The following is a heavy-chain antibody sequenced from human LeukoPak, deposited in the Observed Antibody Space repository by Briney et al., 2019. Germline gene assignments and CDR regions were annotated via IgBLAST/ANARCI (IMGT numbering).Heavy chain of an antibody. V-gene: IGHV4-34*01. CDR3: ARVQDFETRGYYLGY. D-gene: IGHD3-22*01. Sequence: PSETLSLTCAVYGGSFSDYYWNWIRQPPGKELEWIGEINHSGSTNYNPSLKSRVTMSVDTFKNQFSLTLSSVTAADTAVYYCARVQDFETRGYYLGYWGHGTLVTVSS. CDR2: INHSGST. CDR1: GGSFSDYY. J-gene: IGHJ4*01.